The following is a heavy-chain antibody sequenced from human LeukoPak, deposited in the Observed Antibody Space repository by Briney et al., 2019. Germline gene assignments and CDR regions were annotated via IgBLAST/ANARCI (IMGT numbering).Heavy chain of an antibody. J-gene: IGHJ6*02. Sequence: PSETLSLTCTVSGGSISSYYWSWIRQPPGKGLEWIGYIYYSGSTNYNPSLKSRVTISVDTSKNQFSLKLSSVTAADTAVYYYASRMDVWGQGTTVAVSS. CDR2: IYYSGST. CDR1: GGSISSYY. V-gene: IGHV4-59*08. CDR3: ASRMDV.